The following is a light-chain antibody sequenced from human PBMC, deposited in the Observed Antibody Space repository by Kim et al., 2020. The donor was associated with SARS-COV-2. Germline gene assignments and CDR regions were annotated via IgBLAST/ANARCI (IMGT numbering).Light chain of an antibody. CDR2: GAS. V-gene: IGKV3-20*01. J-gene: IGKJ2*03. Sequence: LSTGESSALSCRASQSGSSSYLAWYQQKPGQAPRLLIYGASSRATGIPDRFSGSGSGTDFTLTISRLEPEDFAVYYCQQYGSSLGSFGQGTKLEI. CDR1: QSGSSSY. CDR3: QQYGSSLGS.